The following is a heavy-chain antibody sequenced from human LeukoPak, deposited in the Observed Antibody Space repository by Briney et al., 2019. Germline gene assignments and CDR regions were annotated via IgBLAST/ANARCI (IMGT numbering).Heavy chain of an antibody. Sequence: GESLKISCKGSGYSFTSYWIGWVRQMPVKGLEWMGIIYPGDSDTRYSPSFQGQVTISADKSISTAYLQWSSLKASDTAMYYCARGRDDSSGFDAFDIWGQGTMVTVSS. CDR2: IYPGDSDT. CDR3: ARGRDDSSGFDAFDI. D-gene: IGHD3-22*01. V-gene: IGHV5-51*01. CDR1: GYSFTSYW. J-gene: IGHJ3*02.